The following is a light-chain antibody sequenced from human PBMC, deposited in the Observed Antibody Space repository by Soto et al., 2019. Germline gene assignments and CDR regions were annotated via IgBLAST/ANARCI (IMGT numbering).Light chain of an antibody. CDR2: GAS. CDR3: QQYNNWPGT. CDR1: QSVSSS. J-gene: IGKJ1*01. V-gene: IGKV3-15*01. Sequence: EIVMTQSPGTLSVSPGEGATLSCRASQSVSSSLAWYQRKPGQAPRLLLYGASTRATGIPARFSGSGSETEFTLSISSLQSEDFEVYYCQQYNNWPGTFGQGTKVEIK.